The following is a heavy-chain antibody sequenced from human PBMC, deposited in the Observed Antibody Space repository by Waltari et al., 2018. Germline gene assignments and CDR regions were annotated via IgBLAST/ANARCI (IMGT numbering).Heavy chain of an antibody. V-gene: IGHV3-74*01. Sequence: EVQLVESGGGLVQPGGSLRLSCAASGFTFRNFWMHWVRQAPGKGRVWVARINDEVSVTNYADSGKGRFTMSRDNAQNTLYLQMDSLRAEDTAVYYCSRDDRGYQSFDYWGQGTLVTVSS. D-gene: IGHD3-10*01. CDR1: GFTFRNFW. J-gene: IGHJ4*02. CDR3: SRDDRGYQSFDY. CDR2: INDEVSVT.